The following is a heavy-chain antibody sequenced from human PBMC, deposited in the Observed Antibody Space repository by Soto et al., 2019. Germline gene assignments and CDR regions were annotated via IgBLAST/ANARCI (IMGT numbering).Heavy chain of an antibody. CDR2: ISDSGGST. Sequence: GGSLRLSCAASGFTFSSYAMSWVRQAPGKGLEWVSGISDSGGSTYYADSVKGRFTISRDNSKNTLYLQMDTLRAEDTAVYYCAKNGDFDYDAFDVWGQGTTVTVSS. V-gene: IGHV3-23*01. J-gene: IGHJ3*01. CDR3: AKNGDFDYDAFDV. D-gene: IGHD3-16*01. CDR1: GFTFSSYA.